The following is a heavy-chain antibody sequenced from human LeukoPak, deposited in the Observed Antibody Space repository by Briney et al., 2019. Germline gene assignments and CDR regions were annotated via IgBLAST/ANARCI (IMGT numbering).Heavy chain of an antibody. D-gene: IGHD1-26*01. V-gene: IGHV3-33*01. CDR1: GFTFSSYG. CDR2: IWYDGSNK. CDR3: ARGSDSRVYYYGMDV. Sequence: GSLRLSCAASGFTFSSYGMHWVRQAPGKGLEWVAVIWYDGSNKYYADSVKGRFTISRDNSKNTLYLQMNSLRAEDTAVYYCARGSDSRVYYYGMDVWGRGTTVTVSS. J-gene: IGHJ6*02.